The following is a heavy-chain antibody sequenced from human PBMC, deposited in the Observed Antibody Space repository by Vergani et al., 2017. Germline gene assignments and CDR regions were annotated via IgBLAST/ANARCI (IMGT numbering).Heavy chain of an antibody. V-gene: IGHV4-61*10. J-gene: IGHJ4*02. CDR3: ASAISSTSCYLSN. Sequence: QVQLPESGPGLVKPSETLSLTCTVSGGSVSSGSYYWSWIRQPAGKGLEWIGYIYYSGSTNYNPSLKSRVTISVDTSKNQFSLKLSSVTAADTAVYYCASAISSTSCYLSNWGQGTLVTVSS. D-gene: IGHD2-2*01. CDR1: GGSVSSGSYY. CDR2: IYYSGST.